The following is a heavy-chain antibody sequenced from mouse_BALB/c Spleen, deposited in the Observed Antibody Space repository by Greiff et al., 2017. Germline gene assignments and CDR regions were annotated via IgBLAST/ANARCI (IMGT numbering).Heavy chain of an antibody. D-gene: IGHD1-2*01. J-gene: IGHJ3*01. CDR2: ISTYYGDA. CDR1: GYTFTDYA. V-gene: IGHV1S137*01. CDR3: ARDGYSFAY. Sequence: VQLVESGAELVRPGVSVKISCKGSGYTFTDYAMHWVKQSHAKSLEWIGVISTYYGDASYNQKFKGKATMTVDKSSSTAYMELARLTSEDSAIYYCARDGYSFAYWGQGTLVTVSA.